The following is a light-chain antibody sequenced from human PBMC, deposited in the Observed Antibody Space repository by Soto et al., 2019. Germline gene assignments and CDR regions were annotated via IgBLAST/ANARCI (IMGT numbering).Light chain of an antibody. J-gene: IGKJ4*01. V-gene: IGKV3-15*01. CDR1: QSVITN. CDR2: GAT. CDR3: QQHNDWPLT. Sequence: IVMTQSPATLSVSPGERVTLSCRARQSVITNLAWYQQKPGQAPRLLIYGATATATGIPARFSGSGSGTEFTLTIRSLQSEDFAVYYSQQHNDWPLTFGGGTKVEIK.